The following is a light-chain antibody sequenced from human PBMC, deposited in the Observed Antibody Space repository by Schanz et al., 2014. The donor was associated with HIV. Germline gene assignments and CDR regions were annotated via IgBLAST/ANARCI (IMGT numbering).Light chain of an antibody. CDR3: SSFAGSNIPWV. V-gene: IGLV2-14*02. Sequence: QSALTQPASVSGSPGQSITISCMGTSSDVGGYSLVSWYQQHPGQAPKLMIYEVIKRPSGVTDRFSGSKSGSTASLTVSGLQPEDEADYYCSSFAGSNIPWVFGGGTKLTVL. J-gene: IGLJ3*02. CDR2: EVI. CDR1: SSDVGGYSL.